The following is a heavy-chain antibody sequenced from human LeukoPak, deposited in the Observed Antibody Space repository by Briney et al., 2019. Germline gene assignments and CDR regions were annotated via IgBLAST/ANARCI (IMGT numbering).Heavy chain of an antibody. J-gene: IGHJ4*02. V-gene: IGHV1-8*01. CDR3: ARAGPYYYDSSGYYPNFDY. D-gene: IGHD3-22*01. Sequence: GASVKVSCKASGYTFTSYDINWVRQATGQGLEWMGWMNPNSGNTGYAQKFQGRVTMTRNTSISTAYMELSSPRSEDTAVYYCARAGPYYYDSSGYYPNFDYWGQGTLVTVSS. CDR2: MNPNSGNT. CDR1: GYTFTSYD.